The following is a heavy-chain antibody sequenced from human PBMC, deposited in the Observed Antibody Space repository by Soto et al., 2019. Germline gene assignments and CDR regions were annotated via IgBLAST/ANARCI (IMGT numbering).Heavy chain of an antibody. Sequence: EVQLVESGGGLVKPGGSLRLSCAASEFSFSTSTMNWVRQAPGKGLEWVSAISTIYNYIYYADSVKGRFTISRDNARNSLYLQMNSLRSEDTAVYYCARGRDHAFDIWGQGTMVTVSS. CDR2: ISTIYNYI. CDR3: ARGRDHAFDI. V-gene: IGHV3-21*02. D-gene: IGHD2-21*02. J-gene: IGHJ3*02. CDR1: EFSFSTST.